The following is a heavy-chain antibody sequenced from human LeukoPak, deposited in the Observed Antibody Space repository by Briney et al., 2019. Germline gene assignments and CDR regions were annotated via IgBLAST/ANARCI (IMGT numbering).Heavy chain of an antibody. V-gene: IGHV3-30*03. CDR1: GFTFSSYG. D-gene: IGHD1-7*01. CDR2: ISYDGSNK. CDR3: ARYNWNYYFDY. Sequence: GRSLRLSCAASGFTFSSYGMHWVRQAPGKGLEWVAVISYDGSNKYYADSVKGRFTISRDNSRNTLYLQMNSLRAEDTAVYYCARYNWNYYFDYWGQGTLVTVSS. J-gene: IGHJ4*02.